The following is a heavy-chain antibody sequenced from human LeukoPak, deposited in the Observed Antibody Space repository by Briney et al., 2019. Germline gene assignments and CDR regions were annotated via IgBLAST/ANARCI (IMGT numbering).Heavy chain of an antibody. Sequence: GGSLRLSCAASGFTFSSYWMHWVRHTPGKGLVWVSRIKGDGSSTSYADSVKGRFTISRDNAKNSLYLQMNSLRAEDTAVYYCARSPPFYSSSSAYFDYWGQGTLVTVSS. CDR2: IKGDGSST. D-gene: IGHD6-6*01. J-gene: IGHJ4*02. V-gene: IGHV3-74*01. CDR1: GFTFSSYW. CDR3: ARSPPFYSSSSAYFDY.